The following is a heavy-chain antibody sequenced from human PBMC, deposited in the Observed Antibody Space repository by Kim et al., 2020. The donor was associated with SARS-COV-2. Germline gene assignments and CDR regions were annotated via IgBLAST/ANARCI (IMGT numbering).Heavy chain of an antibody. Sequence: GGSLRLSCAASGFSFSDVWMTWVRQAPGKGLEWVGRIRRKIDGETTEYAAFAKGRFTISRDDSKNQLFLQMNSLKIEDTALYYCTTGDCSGGSCHAFDFWGRGTMVTVSS. D-gene: IGHD2-15*01. CDR2: IRRKIDGETT. V-gene: IGHV3-15*01. CDR3: TTGDCSGGSCHAFDF. CDR1: GFSFSDVW. J-gene: IGHJ3*01.